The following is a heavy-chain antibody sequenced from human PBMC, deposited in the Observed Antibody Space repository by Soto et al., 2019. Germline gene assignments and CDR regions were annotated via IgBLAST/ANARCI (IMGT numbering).Heavy chain of an antibody. D-gene: IGHD6-13*01. CDR2: IFWDDDK. CDR3: AHRGGNSLTFDY. J-gene: IGHJ4*02. Sequence: QITLKESGPPLVKPTQTLTLTCIFSRVSLSTSGVGVGWIRQPPGKALEWLALIFWDDDKRYSPSLKSRLTITKDSSKNQAVLTMTNMDPADTATYYCAHRGGNSLTFDYWGQGTLVTVSS. CDR1: RVSLSTSGVG. V-gene: IGHV2-5*02.